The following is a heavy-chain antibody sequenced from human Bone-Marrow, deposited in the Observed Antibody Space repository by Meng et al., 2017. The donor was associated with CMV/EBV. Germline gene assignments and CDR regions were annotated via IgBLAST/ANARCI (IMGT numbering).Heavy chain of an antibody. CDR2: IKEDGSEG. Sequence: GESLKISCTASGFTFNTYWMSWVRQAPGMGLEWVANIKEDGSEGYYVDSVKGRFTISRDNAKNSLYLQMNSLRAEDTAVYYCARDRYTIFGVVNLAVALDYYYGMDVWGQGTTVTVSS. CDR1: GFTFNTYW. V-gene: IGHV3-7*01. J-gene: IGHJ6*02. D-gene: IGHD3-3*01. CDR3: ARDRYTIFGVVNLAVALDYYYGMDV.